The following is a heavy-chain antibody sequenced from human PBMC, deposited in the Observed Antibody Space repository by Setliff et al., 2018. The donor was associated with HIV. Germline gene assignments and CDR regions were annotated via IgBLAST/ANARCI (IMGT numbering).Heavy chain of an antibody. D-gene: IGHD1-26*01. Sequence: PSETLSLTCSISGGSISTYYWTWIRQPPGRGLEYIGYIYYTGSTDYNPSLNGRVTISIDMSKSQFSLKLNSVTAADTAVYYCARHRDGGTYPLDYWGQGTLVTVSS. CDR1: GGSISTYY. J-gene: IGHJ4*02. CDR3: ARHRDGGTYPLDY. V-gene: IGHV4-59*01. CDR2: IYYTGST.